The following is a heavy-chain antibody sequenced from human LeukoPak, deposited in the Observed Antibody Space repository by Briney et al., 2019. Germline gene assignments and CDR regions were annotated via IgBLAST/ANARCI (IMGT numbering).Heavy chain of an antibody. V-gene: IGHV4-61*02. D-gene: IGHD6-13*01. Sequence: SETLSLTCTVSGGSINSRNYYWNWIRQPAGKGLEWIGRIYTSGSTSYNPSLKSRVTISVDTSKNQFSLKLSSVTAADTAVYYCARVLEGVAAHPENYYYYYMDVWGKGTTVTVSS. CDR3: ARVLEGVAAHPENYYYYYMDV. CDR1: GGSINSRNYY. CDR2: IYTSGST. J-gene: IGHJ6*03.